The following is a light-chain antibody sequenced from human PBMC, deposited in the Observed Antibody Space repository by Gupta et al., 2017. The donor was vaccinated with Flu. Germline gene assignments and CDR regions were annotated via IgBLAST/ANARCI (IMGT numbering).Light chain of an antibody. J-gene: IGLJ3*02. Sequence: QSALTQPASVSGSPGQSITISCTGTSSDVGGYNYVSWYQQYPGKAPKLIIYDVTNRPTGFSNRFSGSKSGNTASLTISGLQAEDEADYYCSSYTSSNTWVFGGGTKLTVL. CDR2: DVT. V-gene: IGLV2-14*01. CDR1: SSDVGGYNY. CDR3: SSYTSSNTWV.